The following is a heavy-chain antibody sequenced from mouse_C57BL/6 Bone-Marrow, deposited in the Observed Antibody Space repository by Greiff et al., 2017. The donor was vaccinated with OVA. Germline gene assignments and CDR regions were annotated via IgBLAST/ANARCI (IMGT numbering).Heavy chain of an antibody. CDR1: GFTFSSYA. CDR3: ARENDGYHWFAY. V-gene: IGHV5-4*01. J-gene: IGHJ3*01. CDR2: ISDGGSYT. D-gene: IGHD2-3*01. Sequence: EVKLMESGGGLVKPGGSLKLSCAASGFTFSSYAMSWVRQTPEKMLEWVATISDGGSYTYYPDNVKGRFTISSDNAKNNLYLQMSHLKSEDTAIYYCARENDGYHWFAYWGQGTLVTVSA.